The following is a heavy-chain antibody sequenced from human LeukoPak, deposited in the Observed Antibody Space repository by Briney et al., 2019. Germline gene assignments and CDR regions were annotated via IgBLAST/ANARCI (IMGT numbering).Heavy chain of an antibody. CDR1: GYSISSGYY. V-gene: IGHV4-38-2*02. J-gene: IGHJ4*02. CDR2: IYHSGST. CDR3: ARAFCVGECFVLHIFFDS. Sequence: SETLSLTCTVSGYSISSGYYWGWIRQPPGKGLEWIGSIYHSGSTYYNPSLQSRVTISLDTSKNHFSLNLRSMQASDTAVYYCARAFCVGECFVLHIFFDSWGQGTLVTVSS. D-gene: IGHD2-21*01.